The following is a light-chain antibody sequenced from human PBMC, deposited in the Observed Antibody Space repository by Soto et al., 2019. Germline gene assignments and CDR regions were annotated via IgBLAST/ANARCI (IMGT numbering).Light chain of an antibody. Sequence: EIVLTQSPGTLSLSPGERATLSCRASQSVRSSHLVWYQQKPGQAPRLLISGASRRATGIPDRFSGAGSGTDFTLTISRLEPEDFALYYCQQRSNWPPITFGQGTRLEIK. CDR3: QQRSNWPPIT. CDR1: QSVRSSH. J-gene: IGKJ5*01. CDR2: GAS. V-gene: IGKV3D-20*02.